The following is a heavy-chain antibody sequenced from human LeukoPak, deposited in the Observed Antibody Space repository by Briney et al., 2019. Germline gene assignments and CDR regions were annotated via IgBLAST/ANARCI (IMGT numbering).Heavy chain of an antibody. Sequence: ASAKVSCKASGYTFTSYYMHWVRQAPGQGLEWMGIINPSGGSTSYAQKFQGRVTMTRDTSTSTVYMELSSLRSEDTAVYYCARDAGGYSGKYGMDVWGQGTTVTVSS. D-gene: IGHD5-12*01. CDR1: GYTFTSYY. V-gene: IGHV1-46*01. CDR3: ARDAGGYSGKYGMDV. CDR2: INPSGGST. J-gene: IGHJ6*02.